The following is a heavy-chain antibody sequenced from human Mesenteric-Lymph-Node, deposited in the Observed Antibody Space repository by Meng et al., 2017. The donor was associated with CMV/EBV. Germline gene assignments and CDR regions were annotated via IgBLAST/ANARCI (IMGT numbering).Heavy chain of an antibody. CDR2: IYYSGNT. J-gene: IGHJ4*02. CDR3: ASSPYDFWSGYADRFDY. D-gene: IGHD3-3*01. V-gene: IGHV4-39*02. Sequence: SISSRSYYWGWIRQPPGKGLEWIGSIYYSGNTFYNPSLKSRVAISVDTSKNLFSLQLSSVTAADTAVYFCASSPYDFWSGYADRFDYWGQGTLVTVSS. CDR1: SISSRSYY.